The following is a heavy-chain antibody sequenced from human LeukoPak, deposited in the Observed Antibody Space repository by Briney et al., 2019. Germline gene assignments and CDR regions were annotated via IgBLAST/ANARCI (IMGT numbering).Heavy chain of an antibody. V-gene: IGHV1-18*01. J-gene: IGHJ5*02. CDR2: ISAYNGNT. D-gene: IGHD2-2*01. CDR1: GYSFTAYG. Sequence: ASVKVSCKASGYSFTAYGITWMRQAPGQGLEWMGWISAYNGNTHYAQKLQGRVTMTTDTSTSTAYMELRSLRSDDTAVYYCARDALFLGYCSSTSCYSWFDPWGQGTLVTVSS. CDR3: ARDALFLGYCSSTSCYSWFDP.